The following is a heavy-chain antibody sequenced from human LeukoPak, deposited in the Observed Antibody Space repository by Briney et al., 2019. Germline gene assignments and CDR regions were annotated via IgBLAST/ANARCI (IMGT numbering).Heavy chain of an antibody. J-gene: IGHJ4*02. V-gene: IGHV4-4*02. CDR1: GGSISSSNW. D-gene: IGHD6-13*01. Sequence: SETLSLTCAVSGGSISSSNWWSWVRQPPGQGLEWIGEIYHSGSTNYNPSLKSRVTISVDKSKNQFSLKLSSVTAADTAVYYCASWAAAGYYFDYWGQGTLVTVSS. CDR3: ASWAAAGYYFDY. CDR2: IYHSGST.